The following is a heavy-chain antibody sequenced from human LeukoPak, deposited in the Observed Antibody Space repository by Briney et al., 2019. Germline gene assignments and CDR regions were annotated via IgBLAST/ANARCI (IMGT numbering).Heavy chain of an antibody. CDR1: GFTSIAYA. CDR2: ISGGGVTT. Sequence: GGSLRLSCVGSGFTSIAYALTWARQAPGKGLEWVSGISGGGVTTYYADSVKGRFTISRDNSKNTLYLQMNSLRAEDTAVYYCAKTGSPVVVVVTAIGYWGQGTLVTVSS. V-gene: IGHV3-23*01. J-gene: IGHJ4*02. CDR3: AKTGSPVVVVVTAIGY. D-gene: IGHD2-21*02.